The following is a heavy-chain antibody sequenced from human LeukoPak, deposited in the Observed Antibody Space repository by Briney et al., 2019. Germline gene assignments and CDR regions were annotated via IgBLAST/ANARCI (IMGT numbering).Heavy chain of an antibody. CDR2: IYYSGST. CDR3: ARSPIMITFGGVIPDEWFDP. J-gene: IGHJ5*02. D-gene: IGHD3-16*02. V-gene: IGHV4-59*01. CDR1: GGSISSYY. Sequence: PSETLSLTCTVSGGSISSYYWSWIRQPPGKGLEWIGYIYYSGSTNYNPSLKSRVTISVDTSKNQFSLELSSVTAADTAVYYCARSPIMITFGGVIPDEWFDPWGQGTLVTVSS.